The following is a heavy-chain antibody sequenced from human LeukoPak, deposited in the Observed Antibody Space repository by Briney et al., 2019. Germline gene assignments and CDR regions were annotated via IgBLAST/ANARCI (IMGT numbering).Heavy chain of an antibody. CDR3: ARERSRGIAVAGGGHWYFDL. CDR2: ISSSSSYI. D-gene: IGHD6-19*01. V-gene: IGHV3-21*01. Sequence: GGSLTLSCAASGFTFSSYSMNWVRQAPGEGLEWVSSISSSSSYIYYADSVKGRFTISRDNAKNSLYLQMNSLRAEDTAVYYCARERSRGIAVAGGGHWYFDLWGRGTLVTVSS. CDR1: GFTFSSYS. J-gene: IGHJ2*01.